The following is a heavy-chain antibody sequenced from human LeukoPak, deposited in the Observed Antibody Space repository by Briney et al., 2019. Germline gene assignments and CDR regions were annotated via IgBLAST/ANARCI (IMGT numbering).Heavy chain of an antibody. CDR2: INQDGSEK. Sequence: GGSLRLSCGASGFTFDDYWMSWVRQAPGQGLEWVANINQDGSEKYYLDSAKGRFTISRDNARNSLYLQVNSLRAEDTAVYYCAKDSADIVVVPAARADYYYYMDVWGKGTTVTISS. CDR3: AKDSADIVVVPAARADYYYYMDV. D-gene: IGHD2-2*01. CDR1: GFTFDDYW. V-gene: IGHV3-7*01. J-gene: IGHJ6*03.